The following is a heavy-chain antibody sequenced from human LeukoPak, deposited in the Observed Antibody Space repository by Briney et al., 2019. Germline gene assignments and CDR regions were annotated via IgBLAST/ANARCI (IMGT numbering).Heavy chain of an antibody. CDR1: VGSISRYY. CDR3: ARGVNSGYFDY. J-gene: IGHJ4*02. CDR2: IYYSGST. V-gene: IGHV4-59*07. D-gene: IGHD1-26*01. Sequence: SDTLSLTRTVSVGSISRYYWTWIGQPPGRGLEWIGYIYYSGSTNYNPSLKSRVTISVDTSKNQFSLKLTSVTAADTAVYYCARGVNSGYFDYCGQGTLVTVSS.